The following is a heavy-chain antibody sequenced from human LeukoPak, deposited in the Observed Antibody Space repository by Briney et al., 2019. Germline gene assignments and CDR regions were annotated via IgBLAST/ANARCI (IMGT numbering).Heavy chain of an antibody. J-gene: IGHJ4*02. CDR2: ISRNSGII. CDR3: AKEDYSSSLDY. Sequence: GGSLRLSCAASGFTFDDYAMHWVRQAPGKGLEWVSGISRNSGIIGYADSVKGRFTISRDNAKNSLYLQMNSLRAEDMALYYRAKEDYSSSLDYWGQGTLVTVSS. CDR1: GFTFDDYA. D-gene: IGHD6-13*01. V-gene: IGHV3-9*03.